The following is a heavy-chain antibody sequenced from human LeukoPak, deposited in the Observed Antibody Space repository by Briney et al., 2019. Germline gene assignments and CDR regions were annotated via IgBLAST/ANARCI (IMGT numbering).Heavy chain of an antibody. J-gene: IGHJ3*02. CDR3: ARDGRTYLRAFDI. D-gene: IGHD1-1*01. V-gene: IGHV1-69*01. CDR1: GGTFSSYA. Sequence: SVKVSCKASGGTFSSYAISWVRQAPGQGLEWMGGIIPIFGTANYAQKFQGRVTITADESTSTAYMELSSLGSEDTAVYYCARDGRTYLRAFDIWGQGTMVTVSS. CDR2: IIPIFGTA.